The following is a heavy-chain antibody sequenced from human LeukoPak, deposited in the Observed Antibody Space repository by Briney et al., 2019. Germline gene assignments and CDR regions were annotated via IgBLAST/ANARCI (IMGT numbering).Heavy chain of an antibody. CDR2: INPSGGST. CDR3: ARMPYYYDSSGYLNWFDP. J-gene: IGHJ5*02. V-gene: IGHV1-46*01. D-gene: IGHD3-22*01. Sequence: ASVTVSCKASGYTFTSYYMHWVRQAPGQGLEWMGIINPSGGSTSYAQKFQGRVTMTRDTSTSTVYMELSSLRSEDTAVYYCARMPYYYDSSGYLNWFDPWGQGTLVTVSS. CDR1: GYTFTSYY.